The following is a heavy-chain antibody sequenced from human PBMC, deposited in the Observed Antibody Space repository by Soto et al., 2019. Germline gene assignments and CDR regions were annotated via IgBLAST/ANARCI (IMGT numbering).Heavy chain of an antibody. Sequence: VASVKVSCKASGYTFTSYYMHWVRQAPGQGLEWMGIINPSGGSTSYAQKFQGRVTMTRDTSTSTVYMELSSLRSEDTAVYYCARDFKYYYGSGSYRNWFDPWGQGTLVTVSS. V-gene: IGHV1-46*01. CDR3: ARDFKYYYGSGSYRNWFDP. CDR2: INPSGGST. CDR1: GYTFTSYY. J-gene: IGHJ5*02. D-gene: IGHD3-10*01.